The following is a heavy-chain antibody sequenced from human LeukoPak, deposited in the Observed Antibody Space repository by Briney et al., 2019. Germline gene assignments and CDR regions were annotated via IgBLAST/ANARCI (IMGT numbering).Heavy chain of an antibody. Sequence: EASVKVSCKASGYTFTSYGISWVRQAPGQGLEWMGGIIPIFGTANYAQKFQGRVTITADESTSTAYMELSSLRSEDTAVYYCARGAYSSGWYGEFDYWGQGTLVTVSS. CDR2: IIPIFGTA. CDR3: ARGAYSSGWYGEFDY. V-gene: IGHV1-69*13. J-gene: IGHJ4*02. CDR1: GYTFTSYG. D-gene: IGHD6-19*01.